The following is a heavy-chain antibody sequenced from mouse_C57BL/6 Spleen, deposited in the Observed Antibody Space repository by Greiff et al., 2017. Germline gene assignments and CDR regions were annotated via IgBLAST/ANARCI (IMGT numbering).Heavy chain of an antibody. V-gene: IGHV1-82*01. CDR1: GYAFSSSW. CDR3: ARSNYYGSFYFDV. J-gene: IGHJ1*03. D-gene: IGHD1-1*01. Sequence: VQLQQSGPELVKPGASVKISCKASGYAFSSSWMNWVKQRPGKGLEWIGRIYPGDGDTNYNGKFKGKATLTADKSSSTAYMQLSSLTSEDSAVYFCARSNYYGSFYFDVWGTGTTVTVSS. CDR2: IYPGDGDT.